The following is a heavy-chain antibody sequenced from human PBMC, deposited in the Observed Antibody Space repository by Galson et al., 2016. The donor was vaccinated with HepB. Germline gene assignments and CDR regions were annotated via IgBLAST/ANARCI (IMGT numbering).Heavy chain of an antibody. D-gene: IGHD2-15*01. J-gene: IGHJ6*02. CDR3: TRDVVVVKGYGLDV. CDR2: ISYDGSHK. Sequence: SLRLSCADSEFTFSNYAMHWVRQAPGKGLEWLAVISYDGSHKNYTDSVKGRFTISRDNSKNTLYLQMRNLTPEDTAMYYCTRDVVVVKGYGLDVWGPGTTVTVSS. CDR1: EFTFSNYA. V-gene: IGHV3-30-3*01.